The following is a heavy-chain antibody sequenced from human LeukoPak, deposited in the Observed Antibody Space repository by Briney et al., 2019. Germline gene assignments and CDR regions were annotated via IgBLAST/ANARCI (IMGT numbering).Heavy chain of an antibody. CDR2: MNPNSGNT. J-gene: IGHJ3*02. CDR3: AVAGPIHDAFDI. V-gene: IGHV1-8*01. Sequence: ASVKVSCKASGYTFTSYDINWVRQATGQGLEWMGWMNPNSGNTGYAQKFQGRVTMTTDTSTSTAYMELRSLRSDDTAVYYCAVAGPIHDAFDIWGQGTMVTVSS. CDR1: GYTFTSYD.